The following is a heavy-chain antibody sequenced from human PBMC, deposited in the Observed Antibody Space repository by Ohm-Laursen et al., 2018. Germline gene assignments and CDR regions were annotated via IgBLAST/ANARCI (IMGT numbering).Heavy chain of an antibody. CDR2: IYYSGST. J-gene: IGHJ4*02. V-gene: IGHV4-59*12. Sequence: SDTLSLTCTVSGGSISSYYWSWIRQPPGKGLEWIGYIYYSGSTNYNPSLKSRVTLSVDMSKNQFSLKLTSVTAADTAVYYCARAAGSSGWYYFDYWGQGTLVTVSS. D-gene: IGHD6-19*01. CDR1: GGSISSYY. CDR3: ARAAGSSGWYYFDY.